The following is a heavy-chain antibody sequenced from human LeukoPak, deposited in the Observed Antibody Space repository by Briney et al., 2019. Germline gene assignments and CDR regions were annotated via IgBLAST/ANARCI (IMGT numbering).Heavy chain of an antibody. J-gene: IGHJ6*02. CDR1: GGSISSHY. CDR2: IYYSGST. V-gene: IGHV4-59*11. D-gene: IGHD6-13*01. CDR3: ARGGAAADWYYYGMDV. Sequence: PSETLSLTCTVSGGSISSHYWSWIRQPPGKGLEWIGHIYYSGSTNYNPSLKSRVTISVDRSKNQFSLKLSSVTAADTAVYYCARGGAAADWYYYGMDVWGQGTTVTVSS.